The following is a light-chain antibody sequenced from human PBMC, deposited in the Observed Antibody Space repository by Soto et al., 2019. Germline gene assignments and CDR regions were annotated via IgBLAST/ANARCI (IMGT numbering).Light chain of an antibody. CDR1: SSNIGAGYD. Sequence: QLVLTQPPSVSGAPGQRVTISCTGSSSNIGAGYDVHWYHQLPGTAPKLLIYGNSNRPSGVPDRFSGSKSGTSASLAITGLQAEDEADYYCQSYDSSLSGSHVVFGGGTKLTVL. CDR2: GNS. J-gene: IGLJ2*01. CDR3: QSYDSSLSGSHVV. V-gene: IGLV1-40*01.